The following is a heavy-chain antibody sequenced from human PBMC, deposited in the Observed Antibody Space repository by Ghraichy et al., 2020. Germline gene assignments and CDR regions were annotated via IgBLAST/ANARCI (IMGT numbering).Heavy chain of an antibody. J-gene: IGHJ4*02. CDR3: AREQGPRPFTVGYYFDY. CDR1: GGSVSSGSYY. V-gene: IGHV4-61*01. D-gene: IGHD4-23*01. Sequence: SETLSLTCTVSGGSVSSGSYYWSWIRQPPGKGLEWIGYIYYSGSTNYNPSLKSRVTISVDTSKNQFSLKLSSVTAADTAVYYCAREQGPRPFTVGYYFDYWGQGTLVTVSS. CDR2: IYYSGST.